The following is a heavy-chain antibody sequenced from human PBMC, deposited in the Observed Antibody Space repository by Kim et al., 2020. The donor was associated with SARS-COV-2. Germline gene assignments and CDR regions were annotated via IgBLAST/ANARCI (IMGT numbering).Heavy chain of an antibody. J-gene: IGHJ6*02. Sequence: ASVKGRFTISRDNSKNTLYMQMNSRRAEDTAVYYWSKGGPGIVVVLGMDVWGQGTTVTVSS. CDR3: SKGGPGIVVVLGMDV. V-gene: IGHV3-30*02. D-gene: IGHD2-2*01.